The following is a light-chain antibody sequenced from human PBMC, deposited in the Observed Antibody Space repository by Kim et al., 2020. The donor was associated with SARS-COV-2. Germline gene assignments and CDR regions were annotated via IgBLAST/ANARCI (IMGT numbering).Light chain of an antibody. CDR3: QQFDGSPPIT. CDR2: GAS. CDR1: ESVDSSK. Sequence: EIVLTQSPGTLSSSPGETATFSCRASESVDSSKLAWYQQKPGQAPRLLIFGASSRATGIPDRFSGSGSGTDFTLTISRLEPEDFAVYYCQQFDGSPPITFGQGTRLEIK. J-gene: IGKJ5*01. V-gene: IGKV3-20*01.